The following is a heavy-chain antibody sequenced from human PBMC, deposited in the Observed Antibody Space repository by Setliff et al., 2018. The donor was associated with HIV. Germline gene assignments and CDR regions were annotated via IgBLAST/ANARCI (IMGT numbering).Heavy chain of an antibody. D-gene: IGHD6-19*01. V-gene: IGHV4-39*01. CDR1: GGSISRGSYS. CDR2: ISYTGIT. Sequence: SETLSLTCTVSGGSISRGSYSWGWIHQPPGKGLEWIGSISYTGITNYNPSLKSRVTISVDTSQNQFSPKLTSVTAADTAVYYCARLRQWLAFFDSWGQGTLVTVSS. J-gene: IGHJ4*02. CDR3: ARLRQWLAFFDS.